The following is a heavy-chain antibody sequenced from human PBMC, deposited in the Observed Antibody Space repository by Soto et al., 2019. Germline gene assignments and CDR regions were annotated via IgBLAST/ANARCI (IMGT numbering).Heavy chain of an antibody. Sequence: ASVKVSCKASGGTFSSYAISWVRQAPGQGLEWMGEIIPIFGTANYAQKFQGRVTITADESTSTAYMELTSLRAEDTALYYCVKEEIVVVGGFDSWGQGALVTVSS. J-gene: IGHJ4*02. V-gene: IGHV1-69*13. CDR1: GGTFSSYA. CDR3: VKEEIVVVGGFDS. D-gene: IGHD1-26*01. CDR2: IIPIFGTA.